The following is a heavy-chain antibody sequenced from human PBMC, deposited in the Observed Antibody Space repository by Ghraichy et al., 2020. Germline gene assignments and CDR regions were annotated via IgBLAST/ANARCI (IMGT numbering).Heavy chain of an antibody. CDR2: TYYRSKWYN. Sequence: SQTLSLTCAISGDSVSSNSAAWNWIRQSPSRGLEWLGRTYYRSKWYNDYAVSVKSRITINPDTSKNQFSLQLNSVTPEDTAVYYCARDPIVVVTAILGSRDYYYGMDVWGQGTTVTVSS. V-gene: IGHV6-1*01. D-gene: IGHD2-21*02. CDR1: GDSVSSNSAA. CDR3: ARDPIVVVTAILGSRDYYYGMDV. J-gene: IGHJ6*02.